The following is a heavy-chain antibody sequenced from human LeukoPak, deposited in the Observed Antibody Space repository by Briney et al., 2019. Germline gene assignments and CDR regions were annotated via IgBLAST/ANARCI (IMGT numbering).Heavy chain of an antibody. Sequence: SETLSRTCAVYGGSFSGYYWSWIRQPPGKGLEWIGEINHSGSTNYNPSLESRVTISVDTSKNQFSLKLSSVTAADTAVYYCARTEFLRRAGAFDIWDQGTMVTVSS. CDR3: ARTEFLRRAGAFDI. CDR2: INHSGST. D-gene: IGHD2-21*01. V-gene: IGHV4-34*01. CDR1: GGSFSGYY. J-gene: IGHJ3*02.